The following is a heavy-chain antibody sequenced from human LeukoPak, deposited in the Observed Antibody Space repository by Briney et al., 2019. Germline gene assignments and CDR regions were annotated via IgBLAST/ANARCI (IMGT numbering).Heavy chain of an antibody. Sequence: GGSLRLSCAASGFTVSSNYMSWVRQAPGKGLEWVSLIYSGGSTYYADSVKGRFTISRDNSKNTLYLQMNSLRAEDTAVYYCARVEKYYDSSGYRPYYFDYWGQGTLVTVSS. D-gene: IGHD3-22*01. CDR1: GFTVSSNY. CDR2: IYSGGST. J-gene: IGHJ4*02. CDR3: ARVEKYYDSSGYRPYYFDY. V-gene: IGHV3-66*01.